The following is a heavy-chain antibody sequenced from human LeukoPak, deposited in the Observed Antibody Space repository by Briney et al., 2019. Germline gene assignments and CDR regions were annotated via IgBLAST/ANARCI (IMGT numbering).Heavy chain of an antibody. V-gene: IGHV4-59*01. CDR3: ARAPYCSSTSCYGDNWFDP. CDR1: GGSISSYY. CDR2: IYYSGST. J-gene: IGHJ5*02. Sequence: PSEPLSLTCTVSGGSISSYYWSWIRQPPGKGLEWIGYIYYSGSTNYNPSLKSRVTISVDTSKNQFSLKLSSVTAADTAVYYCARAPYCSSTSCYGDNWFDPWGQGTLVIVSS. D-gene: IGHD2-2*01.